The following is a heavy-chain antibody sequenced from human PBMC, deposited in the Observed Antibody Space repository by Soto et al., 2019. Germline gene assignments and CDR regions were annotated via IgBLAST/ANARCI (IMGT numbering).Heavy chain of an antibody. CDR2: SNSDGRST. V-gene: IGHV3-74*01. CDR1: GCTFSTYW. Sequence: GSLLLACTASGCTFSTYWMHWVRQAPGKGLVWVSRSNSDGRSTDHADSVKVRFTISRDNAKNTLYLQMNSLRVEDTAVYYCARKTRSWSLDYWGQGMLVTVYS. CDR3: ARKTRSWSLDY. D-gene: IGHD2-2*01. J-gene: IGHJ4*02.